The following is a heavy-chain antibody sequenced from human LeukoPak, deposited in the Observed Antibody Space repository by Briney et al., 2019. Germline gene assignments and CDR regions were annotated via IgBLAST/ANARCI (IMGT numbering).Heavy chain of an antibody. J-gene: IGHJ6*03. CDR2: IRSKANSYAT. CDR1: GFTFSGSA. V-gene: IGHV3-73*01. Sequence: GGSLRLSCAASGFTFSGSAMHWVRQASGKGLEWVGRIRSKANSYATAYAASVKGRFTISRDDSKNTAYLQMNSLKTEDTAVYYCTRHPGIAAAGTYYYMDVWGKGTTVTVSS. D-gene: IGHD6-13*01. CDR3: TRHPGIAAAGTYYYMDV.